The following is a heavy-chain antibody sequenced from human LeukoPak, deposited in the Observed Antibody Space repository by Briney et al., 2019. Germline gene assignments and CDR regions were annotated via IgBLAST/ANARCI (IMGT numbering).Heavy chain of an antibody. CDR1: GFTFSSYG. Sequence: GGSLRLSCAASGFTFSSYGMHCVRQAPGKGLEWVAVIWNDGSQKYYADSVKGGFTISRDNSKNTLYLQMNSLRAEDTAVYYCARDKGPYYFDQWGQGTLLSVSS. V-gene: IGHV3-33*01. CDR3: ARDKGPYYFDQ. J-gene: IGHJ4*02. CDR2: IWNDGSQK.